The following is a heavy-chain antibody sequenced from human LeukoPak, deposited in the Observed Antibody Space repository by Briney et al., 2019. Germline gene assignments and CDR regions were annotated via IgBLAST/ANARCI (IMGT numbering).Heavy chain of an antibody. V-gene: IGHV1-2*02. Sequence: EASVKVSCKASGYTFTGYYMHWVRQAPGQGLEWMGWINPNSGGTRFAQKFQGRVTMTRDTSISTAYMELTRLRSDDTAVYYCARGDNADYWGQGTLVTVSS. CDR3: ARGDNADY. CDR2: INPNSGGT. J-gene: IGHJ4*02. CDR1: GYTFTGYY. D-gene: IGHD2-21*01.